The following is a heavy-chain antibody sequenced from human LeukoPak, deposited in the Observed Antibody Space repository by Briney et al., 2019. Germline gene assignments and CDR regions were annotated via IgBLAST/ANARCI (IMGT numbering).Heavy chain of an antibody. CDR1: GGTFSSYA. CDR2: IIPIFGTA. J-gene: IGHJ3*02. D-gene: IGHD5-18*01. V-gene: IGHV1-69*05. CDR3: ARDSYGPYAFDI. Sequence: SVKVSCKASGGTFSSYAIGWVRQAPGQGLEWMGGIIPIFGTANYAQKFQGRVTITTDESTSTAYMELSSLRSEDTAVYYCARDSYGPYAFDIWGQGTMVTVSS.